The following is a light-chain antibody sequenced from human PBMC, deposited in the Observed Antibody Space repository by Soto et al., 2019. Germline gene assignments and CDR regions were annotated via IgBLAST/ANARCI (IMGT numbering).Light chain of an antibody. J-gene: IGKJ2*01. Sequence: EIVLTQSPGTLSLSPGERATLYCRSRQSVSSSYFAWYQQKPGQAPRLLIYGASRRATGIPDRFSGSGSGTDVTLTISRLEPEDCAVYYCQQYGSSPYTFGQGTKLEIK. CDR2: GAS. V-gene: IGKV3-20*01. CDR3: QQYGSSPYT. CDR1: QSVSSSY.